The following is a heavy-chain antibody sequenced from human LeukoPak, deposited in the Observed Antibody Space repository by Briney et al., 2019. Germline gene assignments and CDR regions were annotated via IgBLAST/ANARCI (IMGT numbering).Heavy chain of an antibody. J-gene: IGHJ5*02. CDR2: INTNTGNP. D-gene: IGHD4-17*01. CDR3: ARGGTTVTTSEYNWFDP. Sequence: ASVKVSCKASGYTFTSYAMNWVRQAPGQGLEWMGWINTNTGNPTYAQGFTGRFVFSLDTSVSTAYLQISSLKAEDTAVYYCARGGTTVTTSEYNWFDPWGQGTLVTVSS. CDR1: GYTFTSYA. V-gene: IGHV7-4-1*02.